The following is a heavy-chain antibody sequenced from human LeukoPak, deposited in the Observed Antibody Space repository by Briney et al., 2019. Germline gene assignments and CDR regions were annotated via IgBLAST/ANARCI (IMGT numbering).Heavy chain of an antibody. V-gene: IGHV3-30-3*01. CDR1: GCTFSSYA. D-gene: IGHD3-22*01. J-gene: IGHJ1*01. CDR3: ARGGYYYDSSGYYYVFGLSEYFQH. Sequence: QSGGSLRLSCAASGCTFSSYAMHWVRQAPGKGLEWVAVISYDGSNKYYADSVKGRFTISRDNSKNTLYLQMNCLRAEDTAVYYCARGGYYYDSSGYYYVFGLSEYFQHWGQGTLVTVSS. CDR2: ISYDGSNK.